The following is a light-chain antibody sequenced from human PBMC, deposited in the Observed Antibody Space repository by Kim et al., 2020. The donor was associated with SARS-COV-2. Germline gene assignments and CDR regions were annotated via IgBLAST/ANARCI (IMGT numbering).Light chain of an antibody. CDR1: QSAGSF. CDR2: AAS. V-gene: IGKV3-15*01. Sequence: EIVMTQSPATLSVSPGERATLSCRASQSAGSFLAWYQQKPGQAPRLLIYAASTRATGVPARFSGSGSGTDFTLTISSLQSEDFAVYYCQQYNNWPPITFGQGTRLEIK. J-gene: IGKJ5*01. CDR3: QQYNNWPPIT.